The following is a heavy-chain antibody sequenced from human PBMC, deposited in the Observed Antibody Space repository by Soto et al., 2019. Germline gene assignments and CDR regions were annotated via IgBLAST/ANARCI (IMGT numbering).Heavy chain of an antibody. CDR1: GFTFNDYA. V-gene: IGHV3-9*01. Sequence: EVQLVESGGGLVQPGRSLRLSCAASGFTFNDYAMHWVRQAPGKGLEWVSGISWDSGSINYADSVKGRFTISRDNAKSSLFLQMNSLRAEDTALYCCAGASGWCSLFDFWGQGTLVTVSS. CDR2: ISWDSGSI. CDR3: AGASGWCSLFDF. D-gene: IGHD6-19*01. J-gene: IGHJ4*02.